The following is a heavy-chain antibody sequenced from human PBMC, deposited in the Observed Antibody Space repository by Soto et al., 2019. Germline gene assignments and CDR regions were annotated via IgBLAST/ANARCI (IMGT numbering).Heavy chain of an antibody. V-gene: IGHV3-30-3*02. CDR2: VSYDGSEI. J-gene: IGHJ3*01. Sequence: QVQLVESGGGVVQPGRSLRLSCATSGISFASFAAHWVRQAPGKGLEWVAVVSYDGSEIYYADSVKGRFTISRDNPKNTVFLQMNSLRAEDTAVYYCATDMSSIGNSALGLWGQGTMVTVSS. CDR1: GISFASFA. CDR3: ATDMSSIGNSALGL. D-gene: IGHD3-10*02.